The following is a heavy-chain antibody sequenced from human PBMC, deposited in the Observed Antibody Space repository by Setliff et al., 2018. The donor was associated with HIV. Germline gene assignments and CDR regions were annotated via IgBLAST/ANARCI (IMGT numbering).Heavy chain of an antibody. D-gene: IGHD5-12*01. Sequence: GASVKVSCKASGGTFSSYAISWVRQAPGQGLEWMGGIIPILGIANYAQKFQGRVTITADKSTSTAYMELSSLRSEDTAVYYCARGRGGDGYNFSDYWGQGTRVTVSS. CDR3: ARGRGGDGYNFSDY. V-gene: IGHV1-69*10. CDR1: GGTFSSYA. CDR2: IIPILGIA. J-gene: IGHJ4*02.